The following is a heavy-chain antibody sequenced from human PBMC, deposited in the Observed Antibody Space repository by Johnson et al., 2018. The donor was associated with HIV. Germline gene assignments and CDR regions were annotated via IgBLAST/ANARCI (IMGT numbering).Heavy chain of an antibody. V-gene: IGHV3-20*04. CDR2: INWNGGSA. J-gene: IGHJ3*02. CDR1: GFTFDNFA. D-gene: IGHD3-3*01. CDR3: ARATYYYDLSGYLTRPRAFDM. Sequence: VQLVESGGSVVRPGGSLRLSCAASGFTFDNFAMSWVRQAPGKGLEWVSGINWNGGSAGYAESVKGRFTISRDNAKRSLYLEMNSLRAEDTALYYCARATYYYDLSGYLTRPRAFDMWGQGTMVTVSS.